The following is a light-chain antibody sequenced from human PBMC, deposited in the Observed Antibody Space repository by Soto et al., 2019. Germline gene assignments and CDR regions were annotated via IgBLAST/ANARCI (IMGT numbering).Light chain of an antibody. V-gene: IGKV3-20*01. J-gene: IGKJ3*01. CDR3: QQYCRSPFT. CDR2: GAS. CDR1: QSVSSNY. Sequence: IVMLQSPGALSLSPGETATLSCRASQSVSSNYVAWFHQKPGEAPRLLIYGASSRPTGVPDRFSVSGSGTDFTLTISRLESEDFAVYYCQQYCRSPFTFGRGTKVDN.